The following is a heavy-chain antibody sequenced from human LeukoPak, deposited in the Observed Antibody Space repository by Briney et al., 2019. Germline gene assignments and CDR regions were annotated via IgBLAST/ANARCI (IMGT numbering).Heavy chain of an antibody. J-gene: IGHJ5*02. V-gene: IGHV1-18*01. CDR3: ARDLLLYSSGRGNWFDP. Sequence: ASVKVSCKASGYTFTRYGISWVRQAPGQGLEWMGWISAYNGNANYAQKFQGRVTMTTDTSTSTACMELRSLRSDDTAVYYCARDLLLYSSGRGNWFDPWGQGTLVTVSS. D-gene: IGHD6-19*01. CDR1: GYTFTRYG. CDR2: ISAYNGNA.